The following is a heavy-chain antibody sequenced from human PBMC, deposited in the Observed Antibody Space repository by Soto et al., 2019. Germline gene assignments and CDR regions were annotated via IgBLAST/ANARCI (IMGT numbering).Heavy chain of an antibody. CDR3: ARDAAVAGETDRFDY. CDR2: IYQNGHT. Sequence: TLSLTCTVSSGSIKTDVWWSWLRRPPGKGLEWIGEIYQNGHTNYNPSLKSRVTMSVDKSKNQFSLMLTSVTAADTAMYYCARDAAVAGETDRFDYWGQGILVTVSS. V-gene: IGHV4-4*02. J-gene: IGHJ4*02. CDR1: SGSIKTDVW. D-gene: IGHD6-19*01.